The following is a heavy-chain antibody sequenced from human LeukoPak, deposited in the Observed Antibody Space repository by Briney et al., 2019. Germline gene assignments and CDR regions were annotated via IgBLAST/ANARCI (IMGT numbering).Heavy chain of an antibody. CDR2: IIPIFGTA. CDR3: ASHRYSYGYSGPDLFDY. CDR1: GGTFSSYA. Sequence: SVKVSCKASGGTFSSYAISWVRQAPGQGLEWMGGIIPIFGTANYAQKFQGRVTITTDESTSTAYMELSSLRSEDTAVYYCASHRYSYGYSGPDLFDYWGQGTLVTVSS. V-gene: IGHV1-69*05. J-gene: IGHJ4*02. D-gene: IGHD5-18*01.